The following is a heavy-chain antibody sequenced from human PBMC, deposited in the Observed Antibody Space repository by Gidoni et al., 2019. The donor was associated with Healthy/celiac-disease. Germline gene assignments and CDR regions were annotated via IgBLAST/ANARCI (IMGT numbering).Heavy chain of an antibody. J-gene: IGHJ6*02. V-gene: IGHV3-23*01. D-gene: IGHD6-6*01. CDR2: ISGSGGST. CDR3: AKDIAARSPTAPHYYYGMDV. Sequence: EVQLLESGGGLVQPGGSLRLSCAASGFTFSSSAMSWVRQAPGKGLEWVSAISGSGGSTYYADSVKGRFTISRDNSKNTLYLQMNSLRAEDTAVYYCAKDIAARSPTAPHYYYGMDVWGQGTTVTVSS. CDR1: GFTFSSSA.